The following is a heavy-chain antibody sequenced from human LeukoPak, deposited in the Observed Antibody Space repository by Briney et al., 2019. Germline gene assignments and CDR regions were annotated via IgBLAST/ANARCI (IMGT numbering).Heavy chain of an antibody. CDR3: ASAPTTDGYYFDY. CDR2: IYYSGST. Sequence: SETLSLTCTVSGGSISSGGYYWSWIRQHPGKGLEWIGYIYYSGSTYYNPSLKSRVTISVDTSKNQFSLKLSSVTAADTAVYYCASAPTTDGYYFDYWGQGTLVTVSS. D-gene: IGHD2/OR15-2a*01. CDR1: GGSISSGGYY. J-gene: IGHJ4*02. V-gene: IGHV4-31*03.